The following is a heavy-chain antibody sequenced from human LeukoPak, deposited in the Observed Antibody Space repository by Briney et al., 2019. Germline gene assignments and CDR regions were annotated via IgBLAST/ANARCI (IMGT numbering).Heavy chain of an antibody. V-gene: IGHV1-8*01. CDR1: GYIFTSYD. D-gene: IGHD3-10*01. Sequence: ASVTVSCKASGYIFTSYDINWVRQATGQGLEWMGWMNPNSGNTGYAQKFQGRVTMTRNTSISTAYMELSSLRSEDTAVYYCARRPAMVRGVIIKYYYYGMDVWGQGTTVTVSS. J-gene: IGHJ6*02. CDR2: MNPNSGNT. CDR3: ARRPAMVRGVIIKYYYYGMDV.